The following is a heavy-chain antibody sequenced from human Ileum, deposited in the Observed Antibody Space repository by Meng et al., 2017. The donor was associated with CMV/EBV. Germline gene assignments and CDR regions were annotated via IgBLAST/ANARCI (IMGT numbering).Heavy chain of an antibody. V-gene: IGHV4-4*07. CDR2: ISTSGSD. D-gene: IGHD4-17*01. J-gene: IGHJ4*02. CDR3: ARSGLRGIYVDY. CDR1: GGVANNFY. Sequence: VPLQASGPGLVNPSETLTLTCTGLGGVANNFYWRWIRQPAGKGLQWIGRISTSGSDNYNPSLKSRVSMSVDTSKKQFSLKLSSVTAADTAVYYCARSGLRGIYVDYWGQGTLVTRLL.